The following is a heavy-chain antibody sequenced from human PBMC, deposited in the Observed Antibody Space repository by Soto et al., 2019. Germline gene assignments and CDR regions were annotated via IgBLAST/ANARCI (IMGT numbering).Heavy chain of an antibody. CDR2: ISYDGSNK. J-gene: IGHJ4*02. V-gene: IGHV3-30*18. CDR3: AKDFWSGYYRDFDY. D-gene: IGHD3-3*01. Sequence: GGSLRLSCAASGFTFSSYGMHWVRQAPGKGLEWVAVISYDGSNKYYADSVKGRFTISRDNSKNTLYLQMNSLRAEDTAVYYCAKDFWSGYYRDFDYWGQGTLVTVSS. CDR1: GFTFSSYG.